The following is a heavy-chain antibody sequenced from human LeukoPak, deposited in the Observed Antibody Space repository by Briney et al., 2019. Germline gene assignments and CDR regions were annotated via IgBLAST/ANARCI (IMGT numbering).Heavy chain of an antibody. D-gene: IGHD6-19*01. V-gene: IGHV1-2*02. Sequence: ASVKVSCKASGYTFTVYYIYWVRQTPGQGLEWMGWINPNSGGTNYAQKLQGRVTMTTDTSTSTAYMELRSLRSDDTAVYYCARVEYSSGWFYWYFDLWGRGTLVTVSS. CDR3: ARVEYSSGWFYWYFDL. CDR2: INPNSGGT. CDR1: GYTFTVYY. J-gene: IGHJ2*01.